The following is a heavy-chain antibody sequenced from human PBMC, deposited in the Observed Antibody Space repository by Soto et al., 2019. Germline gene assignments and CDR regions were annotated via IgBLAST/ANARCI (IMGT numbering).Heavy chain of an antibody. D-gene: IGHD2-8*01. J-gene: IGHJ6*02. Sequence: APMKVTWKDSGFTLINCVPNLLLQAPRKVPEWMGWVSANNGHTNYAQNLQGRVSMTTDTSTSTAYMELRGLTFDDTAVYYCARDIESVTAKHFFYYYAMDVWGQGTTVTVSS. V-gene: IGHV1-18*01. CDR2: VSANNGHT. CDR1: GFTLINCV. CDR3: ARDIESVTAKHFFYYYAMDV.